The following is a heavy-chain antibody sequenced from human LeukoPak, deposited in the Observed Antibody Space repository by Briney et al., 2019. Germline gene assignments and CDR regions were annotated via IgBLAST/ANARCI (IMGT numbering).Heavy chain of an antibody. CDR3: AGDRATSYFDY. J-gene: IGHJ4*02. CDR2: IWYDGSNK. Sequence: PGGSLRLPCAASGFTFSSYGMHWVRQAPGKGLEWVAVIWYDGSNKYYADSVKGRFTISRDNSKNTLYLQMNSLRAEDTAVYYCAGDRATSYFDYWGQGALVTISS. V-gene: IGHV3-33*01. CDR1: GFTFSSYG. D-gene: IGHD1-26*01.